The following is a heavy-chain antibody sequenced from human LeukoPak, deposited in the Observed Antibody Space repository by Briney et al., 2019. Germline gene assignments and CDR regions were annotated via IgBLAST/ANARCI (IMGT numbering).Heavy chain of an antibody. Sequence: SQTLSLTCAISGDSVSSNYVTWNWIRHSPSRGLEWLGKAYYRSKWYYEYAVSVKGRLTFNPDTSKNHFSLQLNSVTPEDTAVYYCARDPCNWFDPWGQGTLVTVSS. CDR1: GDSVSSNYVT. CDR3: ARDPCNWFDP. CDR2: AYYRSKWYY. J-gene: IGHJ5*02. V-gene: IGHV6-1*01.